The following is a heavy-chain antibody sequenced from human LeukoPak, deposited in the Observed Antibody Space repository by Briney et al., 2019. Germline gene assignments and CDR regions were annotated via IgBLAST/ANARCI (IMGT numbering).Heavy chain of an antibody. V-gene: IGHV3-7*01. J-gene: IGHJ4*02. CDR2: IKHDGSER. D-gene: IGHD5-12*01. CDR1: GFTFSSYA. CDR3: ARDSGLSGYDLLDY. Sequence: GGFLRLSCAASGFTFSSYAMSWVRQAPGKGLEWVANIKHDGSERYYVDSVKGRFTISRDNAKNSVYLQMSSLRAEDTAVYYCARDSGLSGYDLLDYWGQGTLVTVSS.